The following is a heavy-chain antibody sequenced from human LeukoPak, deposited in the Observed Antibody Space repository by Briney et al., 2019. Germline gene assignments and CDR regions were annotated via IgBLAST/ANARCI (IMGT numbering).Heavy chain of an antibody. J-gene: IGHJ4*02. CDR2: IFYTGDS. Sequence: SETLSLTCTVSGVSSSSSYWSWIRQPPGKGLEWIGYIFYTGDSNHNPSFKSRVSISLDTSKDQISLKLSSVTAADTAVYYCARDRPRYSSGWYGEGFDYWGQGTLVTVSS. CDR1: GVSSSSSY. D-gene: IGHD6-19*01. CDR3: ARDRPRYSSGWYGEGFDY. V-gene: IGHV4-59*12.